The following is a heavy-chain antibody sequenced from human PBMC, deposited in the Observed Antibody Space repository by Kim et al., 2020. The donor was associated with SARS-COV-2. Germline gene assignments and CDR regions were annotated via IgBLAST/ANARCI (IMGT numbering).Heavy chain of an antibody. D-gene: IGHD1-1*01. CDR2: IYDDGSA. V-gene: IGHV4-39*06. CDR1: GGSIGSGTYY. Sequence: SETLSLTCTVSGGSIGSGTYYWAWLRQPPGKGLEWIGTIYDDGSAYYSPSLNSRANMSIDTSRNQILLRVSSVTAADTAMYFCAKKEAGTMRESWGPGTLVTVSS. J-gene: IGHJ1*01. CDR3: AKKEAGTMRES.